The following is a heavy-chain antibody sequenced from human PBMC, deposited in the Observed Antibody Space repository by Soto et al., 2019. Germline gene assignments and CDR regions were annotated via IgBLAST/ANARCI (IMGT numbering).Heavy chain of an antibody. CDR1: GYTFTSYG. D-gene: IGHD4-4*01. V-gene: IGHV1-18*01. CDR2: ISAYNSNT. Sequence: VASVKVSCKASGYTFTSYGISWVRQAPGQGLEWMGWISAYNSNTNYAQKLQGRVTMTTDTSTSTAYMELRSLRSDDTAVYYCARGPSLTTVTHIDYWGQGTLVTVSS. CDR3: ARGPSLTTVTHIDY. J-gene: IGHJ4*02.